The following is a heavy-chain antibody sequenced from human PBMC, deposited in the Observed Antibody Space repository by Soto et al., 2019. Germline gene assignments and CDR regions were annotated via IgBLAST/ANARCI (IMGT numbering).Heavy chain of an antibody. CDR2: IYRSGTT. J-gene: IGHJ4*02. D-gene: IGHD1-26*01. Sequence: SETLSLTCGVSNFSISSGYYLGWILQSPGKGLEWIASIYRSGTTSYNPSLKSRVTISVDPSKNQFSLMLTAVTAADTAVYYCARTHSGSYYSVFNYWGRGSLVTVSS. V-gene: IGHV4-38-2*01. CDR1: NFSISSGYY. CDR3: ARTHSGSYYSVFNY.